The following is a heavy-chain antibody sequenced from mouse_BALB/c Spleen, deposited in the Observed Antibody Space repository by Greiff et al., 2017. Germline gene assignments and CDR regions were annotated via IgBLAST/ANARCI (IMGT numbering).Heavy chain of an antibody. Sequence: EVKLQESGPGLVKPSQSLSLTCTVTGYSITSDYAWNWIRQFPGNKLEWMGYISYSGSTSYNPSLKSRISITRDTSKNQFFLQLNSVTTEDTATYYCARAGNYVPAWFAYWGQGTLVTVSA. D-gene: IGHD2-1*01. CDR3: ARAGNYVPAWFAY. CDR2: ISYSGST. J-gene: IGHJ3*01. CDR1: GYSITSDYA. V-gene: IGHV3-2*02.